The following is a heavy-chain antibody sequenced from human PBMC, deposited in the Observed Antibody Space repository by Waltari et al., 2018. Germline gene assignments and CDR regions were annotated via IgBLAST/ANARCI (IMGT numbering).Heavy chain of an antibody. CDR3: ARGGFEYSSSWL. CDR1: GGSFSGYY. D-gene: IGHD6-13*01. J-gene: IGHJ4*02. Sequence: QVQLQQWGAGLLKPSETLSLTCAVYGGSFSGYYWSWTRQPPGKGLEWIGEINHRGSTNYNPSLKSRVTISVDTSKNQFSLKLSSVTAADTAVYYCARGGFEYSSSWLWGQGTLVTVSS. CDR2: INHRGST. V-gene: IGHV4-34*01.